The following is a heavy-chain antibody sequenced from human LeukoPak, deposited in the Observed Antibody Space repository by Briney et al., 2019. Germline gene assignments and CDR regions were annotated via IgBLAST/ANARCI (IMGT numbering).Heavy chain of an antibody. CDR1: GSTFSISW. CDR2: INSDGTNS. V-gene: IGHV3-74*01. CDR3: ARDGGTGMVTTFDY. D-gene: IGHD2-21*02. Sequence: GGSLRLSCAASGSTFSISWMHWVRQAPGKGLVWVSLINSDGTNSTYGDSVKGRFTISRDNAKNSLYLQMNSLRVEDTAIYYCARDGGTGMVTTFDYWGQGILVTVSS. J-gene: IGHJ4*02.